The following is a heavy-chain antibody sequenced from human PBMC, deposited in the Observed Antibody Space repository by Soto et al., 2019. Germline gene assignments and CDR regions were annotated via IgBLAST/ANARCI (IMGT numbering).Heavy chain of an antibody. CDR2: IYYSGST. D-gene: IGHD1-26*01. Sequence: SETLSLTCTVSGGSIGSYYWSWIRQPPGKGLEWIGYIYYSGSTNYNPSLKSRVTISVDTSKNQFSLKLSSVTAADTAVYYCARDRPLGGSYYYFDYWGQGTLVTVSS. CDR3: ARDRPLGGSYYYFDY. V-gene: IGHV4-59*01. CDR1: GGSIGSYY. J-gene: IGHJ4*02.